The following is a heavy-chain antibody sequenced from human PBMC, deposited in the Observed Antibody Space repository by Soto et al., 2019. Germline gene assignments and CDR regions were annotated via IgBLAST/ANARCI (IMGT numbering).Heavy chain of an antibody. CDR1: GFTFVDYA. CDR2: ISWNSGSI. Sequence: EVQLVESGGGLVQPGRSLRLSCAASGFTFVDYAMHWVRQAPGKGLEWVSGISWNSGSIGYADSVKGRFTISRDNAKNSLYLQMNSLRAEDTALYYCAKDNGYIPYYFDYWGQGTLVTVSS. D-gene: IGHD6-13*01. CDR3: AKDNGYIPYYFDY. J-gene: IGHJ4*02. V-gene: IGHV3-9*01.